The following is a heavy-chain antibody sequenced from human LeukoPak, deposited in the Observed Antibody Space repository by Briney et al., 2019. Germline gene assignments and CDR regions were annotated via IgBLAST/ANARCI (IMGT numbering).Heavy chain of an antibody. V-gene: IGHV4-34*01. CDR3: ARAVVVVTAITPYYFDY. Sequence: SETLSLTCAVYGGSFSGYYWSWIRQPPGKGLEWIGEINHSGSTNYNPSLESRVTISVDTSKNQFSLKLSSVTAADTAVYYCARAVVVVTAITPYYFDYWGQGTLVTVSS. CDR2: INHSGST. CDR1: GGSFSGYY. J-gene: IGHJ4*02. D-gene: IGHD2-21*02.